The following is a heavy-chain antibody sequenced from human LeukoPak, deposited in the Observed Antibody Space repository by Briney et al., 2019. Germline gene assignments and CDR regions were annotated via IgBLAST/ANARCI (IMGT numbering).Heavy chain of an antibody. D-gene: IGHD2-8*02. CDR2: IRYDASSK. J-gene: IGHJ4*02. Sequence: GGSLRLSCATSGFTFGSYDMHWVHQAPGKGLEWVTFIRYDASSKNYADSVQGRFTISRDNSKNTLYLQMTSLRAEDTAVYYCAKRPPGPGLDYWGQGTLVTVSS. CDR1: GFTFGSYD. V-gene: IGHV3-30*02. CDR3: AKRPPGPGLDY.